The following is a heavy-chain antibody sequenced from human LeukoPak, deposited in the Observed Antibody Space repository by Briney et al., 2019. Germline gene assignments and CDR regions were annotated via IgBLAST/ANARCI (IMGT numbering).Heavy chain of an antibody. Sequence: SETLSLTCAVSGGYISSNSYYWGWIRQPPGKGLEWIGSIYYSGSTYYNPSLKSRVTISVDTSKNQFSLKLSSVTAADTAVYYCAREKIAYYDNSGRGWFDPWGQGTLVTVSS. D-gene: IGHD3-22*01. CDR2: IYYSGST. J-gene: IGHJ5*02. V-gene: IGHV4-39*02. CDR1: GGYISSNSYY. CDR3: AREKIAYYDNSGRGWFDP.